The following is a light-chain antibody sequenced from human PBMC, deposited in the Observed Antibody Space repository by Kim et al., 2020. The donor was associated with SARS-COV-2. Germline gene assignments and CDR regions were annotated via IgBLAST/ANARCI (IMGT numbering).Light chain of an antibody. CDR2: GAS. CDR3: QQYYNWPLT. V-gene: IGKV3-15*01. CDR1: QSVSSY. Sequence: EIVMTQSPATLSVSPGERATLSCRASQSVSSYLAWYQQKPGQAPRLLINGASTRATGIPASFSGSGSGTEFTLTISSLQPEDFAIYYCQQYYNWPLTFGRGTKVDIK. J-gene: IGKJ1*01.